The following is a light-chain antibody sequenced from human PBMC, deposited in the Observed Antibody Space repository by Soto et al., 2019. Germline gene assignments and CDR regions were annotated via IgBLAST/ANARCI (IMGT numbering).Light chain of an antibody. CDR3: VAWDDSLNGVV. CDR1: SSNIGSNT. J-gene: IGLJ2*01. Sequence: QSVLTQSPSASGTPGQRVTISCSGSSSNIGSNTVNWYQQFPGTAPELLIYRSYQRPSGVPDRFSGSKSGTSASLAISGLQSEDEADYYCVAWDDSLNGVVFGGGTKLTVL. V-gene: IGLV1-44*01. CDR2: RSY.